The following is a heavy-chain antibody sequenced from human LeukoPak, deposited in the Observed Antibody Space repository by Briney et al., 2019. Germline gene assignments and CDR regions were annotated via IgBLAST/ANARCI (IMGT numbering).Heavy chain of an antibody. D-gene: IGHD3-22*01. V-gene: IGHV3-7*05. CDR2: IKKDGSEK. CDR1: GFTFNKYL. CDR3: AGPTYYYDSTGSLN. Sequence: PGGSLRLSCVTSGFTFNKYLMTWVRQAPGKGLEWVANIKKDGSEKYYVDSVKGRFTISRDNAKNSLYLQMNSLRVEDTAVYYCAGPTYYYDSTGSLNWGQGILITVSS. J-gene: IGHJ4*02.